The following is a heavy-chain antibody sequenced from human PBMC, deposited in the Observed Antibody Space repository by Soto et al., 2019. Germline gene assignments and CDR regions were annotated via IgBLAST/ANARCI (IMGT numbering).Heavy chain of an antibody. V-gene: IGHV4-59*01. CDR1: GGSIGTYY. D-gene: IGHD5-18*01. CDR3: ARGGYNFDY. J-gene: IGHJ4*02. Sequence: SETLSLTCSVSGGSIGTYYWSWIRQPPGKGLEWIGYIYYSGSTNYSPSLKSRLTMSVDTSKNQFSLKLNSVTAADTAVYYCARGGYNFDYWGQGTLVTVSS. CDR2: IYYSGST.